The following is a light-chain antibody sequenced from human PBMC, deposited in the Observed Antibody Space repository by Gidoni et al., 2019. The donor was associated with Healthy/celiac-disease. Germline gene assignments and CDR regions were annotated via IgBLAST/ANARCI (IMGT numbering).Light chain of an antibody. CDR3: QQYYSYPYT. V-gene: IGKV1-8*01. CDR1: QGISSY. Sequence: AIRMTQSPSSFPASTGDRVTITCRASQGISSYLAWYQQKPGKAPKLLIYAASTLQSGVPSRFSGSGSGTDFTLTISCLQSEDFATYYCQQYYSYPYTFXQXTKLEIK. CDR2: AAS. J-gene: IGKJ2*01.